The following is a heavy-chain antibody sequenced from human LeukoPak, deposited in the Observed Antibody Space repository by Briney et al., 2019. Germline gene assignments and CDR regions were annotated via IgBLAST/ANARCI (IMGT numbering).Heavy chain of an antibody. CDR3: ASGRDIYDY. J-gene: IGHJ4*02. CDR2: IYYSGST. V-gene: IGHV4-59*11. CDR1: GGSISSHY. D-gene: IGHD3-9*01. Sequence: SETLSLTCTVSGGSISSHYWSWIRQPPGKGLEWIGYIYYSGSTNYNPSLKSRVTISVDTSKNQFPLKLSSVTAADTAVYYCASGRDIYDYWGQGTLVTVSS.